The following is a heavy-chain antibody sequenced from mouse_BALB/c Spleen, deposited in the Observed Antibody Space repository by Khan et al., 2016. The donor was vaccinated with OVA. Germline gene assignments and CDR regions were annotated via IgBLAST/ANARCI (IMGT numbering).Heavy chain of an antibody. V-gene: IGHV7-3*02. CDR1: GFTFTDYY. CDR2: IRNKAKGYTT. Sequence: EVELVESGGGLVQPGGSLRLSCATSGFTFTDYYMSWVRQPPGKSPEWLGFIRNKAKGYTTEYSAPVKGRFTISRDNSQSIVYLKMNTLRDEDSATYYCARETVVDVYWYLDVWGAGTTVTVSS. D-gene: IGHD1-1*01. CDR3: ARETVVDVYWYLDV. J-gene: IGHJ1*01.